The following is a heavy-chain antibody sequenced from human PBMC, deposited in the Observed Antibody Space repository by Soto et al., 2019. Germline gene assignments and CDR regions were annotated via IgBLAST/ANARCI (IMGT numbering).Heavy chain of an antibody. CDR1: GDSISRIDYY. CDR3: AREGGSYDSGGYLIRGAFDI. J-gene: IGHJ3*02. V-gene: IGHV4-31*03. Sequence: QVQLQESGPGLVKPSQTLSLTCSVSGDSISRIDYYWTWIRQHPEKGLEWIGNIYFRGNTYYSPSLESRLTISVDTSKNQFSLKWTSVTAADTAVYYCAREGGSYDSGGYLIRGAFDIWGQGTMVTVSS. CDR2: IYFRGNT. D-gene: IGHD3-22*01.